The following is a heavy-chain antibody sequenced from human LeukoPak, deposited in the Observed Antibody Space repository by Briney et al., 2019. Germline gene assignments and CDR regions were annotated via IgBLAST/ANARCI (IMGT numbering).Heavy chain of an antibody. D-gene: IGHD6-13*01. CDR2: IYYSGST. CDR3: ARVSIAAAKYFDL. Sequence: PSETLSLTCTVSGGSISSYYWSWIRQPPGKGLEWIGYIYYSGSTYYNPSLKSRVTISVDTSKNQFSLKLSSVTAADTAVYYCARVSIAAAKYFDLWGRGTLVTVSS. V-gene: IGHV4-59*08. CDR1: GGSISSYY. J-gene: IGHJ2*01.